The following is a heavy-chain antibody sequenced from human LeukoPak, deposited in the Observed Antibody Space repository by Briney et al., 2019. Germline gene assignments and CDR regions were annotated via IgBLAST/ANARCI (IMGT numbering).Heavy chain of an antibody. V-gene: IGHV3-48*01. CDR2: ISSSSSTI. CDR1: GFTFSSYS. CDR3: ARDRRSYDFWSGYLVY. D-gene: IGHD3-3*01. J-gene: IGHJ4*02. Sequence: GGSLRLSCAASGFTFSSYSMNWVRQAPGKGLEWVSYISSSSSTIYYADSVKGRFTISRDNAKNSLYLQMNSLRAEDTAVYYCARDRRSYDFWSGYLVYWGQGTLVTVSS.